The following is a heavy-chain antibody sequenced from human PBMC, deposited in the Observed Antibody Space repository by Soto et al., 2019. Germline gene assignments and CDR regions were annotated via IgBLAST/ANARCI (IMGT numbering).Heavy chain of an antibody. Sequence: QVQLVQSGAEVKKPGSSVKVSCKASGGTFSSYAISWVRQAPGQGLEWMGGIIPIFGTANYAQKFQGRVTITADESTSTADMELSSLRSEDTAVYYCALYDSSGYYLGTFDYWGQGTLVTVSS. CDR2: IIPIFGTA. CDR1: GGTFSSYA. V-gene: IGHV1-69*12. J-gene: IGHJ4*02. CDR3: ALYDSSGYYLGTFDY. D-gene: IGHD3-22*01.